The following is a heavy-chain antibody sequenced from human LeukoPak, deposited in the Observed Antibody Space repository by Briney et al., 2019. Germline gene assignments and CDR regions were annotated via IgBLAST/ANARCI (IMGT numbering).Heavy chain of an antibody. J-gene: IGHJ4*02. CDR2: ISGSGGST. Sequence: GGSLRLSCAASGFTFSSYAMSWVRQAPGKGLEWVSAISGSGGSTYYAGSVKGRFTISRDNSKNTLYLQMNSLRAEDTAVYYCAKDLDDFWSGFSYWGQGTLVTVSS. V-gene: IGHV3-23*01. D-gene: IGHD3-3*01. CDR1: GFTFSSYA. CDR3: AKDLDDFWSGFSY.